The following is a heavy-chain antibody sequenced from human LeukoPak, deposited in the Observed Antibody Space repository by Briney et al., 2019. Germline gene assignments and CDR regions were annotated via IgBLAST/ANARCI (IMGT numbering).Heavy chain of an antibody. CDR2: INPNSGGT. D-gene: IGHD1-20*01. J-gene: IGHJ4*02. CDR3: AKDLLYGNWNDFKYFDY. V-gene: IGHV1-2*02. Sequence: ASVKVSCKASGYTFTGYYMHWVRQAPGQGLEWIGWINPNSGGTNYAQKFQGRVTMTRDTSISTAYMELSRLRSDDTAVYYCAKDLLYGNWNDFKYFDYWGQGTLVTVSS. CDR1: GYTFTGYY.